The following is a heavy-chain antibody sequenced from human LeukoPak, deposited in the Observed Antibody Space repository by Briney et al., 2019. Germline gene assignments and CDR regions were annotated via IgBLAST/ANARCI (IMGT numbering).Heavy chain of an antibody. V-gene: IGHV3-74*01. J-gene: IGHJ5*02. CDR3: ARGRGPYGWFDP. D-gene: IGHD3-10*01. CDR2: MNSDGTTT. Sequence: DPGGSLRLSCAASGFSSSDYWMHWVRHAPGKGLVWVSRMNSDGTTTNYADSVKGRFTVSRDNAKNTLYLQMNSLRAEDTAVYYCARGRGPYGWFDPWGQGTLVTVSS. CDR1: GFSSSDYW.